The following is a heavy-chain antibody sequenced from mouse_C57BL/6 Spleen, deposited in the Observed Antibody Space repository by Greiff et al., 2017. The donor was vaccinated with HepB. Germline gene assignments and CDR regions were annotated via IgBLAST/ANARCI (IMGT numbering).Heavy chain of an antibody. V-gene: IGHV1-9*01. CDR3: ARWGMSPRRFAY. CDR1: GYTFTGYW. Sequence: QVQLQQSGAELMKPGASVKLSCKATGYTFTGYWIEWVKQRPGHGLEWIGEILPGSGSTNYNEKFKGNATFTADTSSNTAYMQLSSLTTEDSAIYYCARWGMSPRRFAYWGQGTLVTVSA. D-gene: IGHD2-10*02. CDR2: ILPGSGST. J-gene: IGHJ3*01.